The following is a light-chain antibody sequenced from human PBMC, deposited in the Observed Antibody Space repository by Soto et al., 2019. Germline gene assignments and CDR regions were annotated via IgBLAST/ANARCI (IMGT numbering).Light chain of an antibody. Sequence: DIQMTQSPSSLSASLGDRVTITCRASQGIANYLGWYQQRPGKVPKLLIYGASTLQSGVPSRFSGSGSGTEFTLTISSLQPEDVATYYCQKYNSAPSTFGPGTKVDIK. CDR1: QGIANY. J-gene: IGKJ3*01. CDR2: GAS. V-gene: IGKV1-27*01. CDR3: QKYNSAPST.